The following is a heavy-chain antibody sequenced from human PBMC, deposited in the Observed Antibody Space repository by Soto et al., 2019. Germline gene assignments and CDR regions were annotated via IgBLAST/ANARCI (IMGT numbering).Heavy chain of an antibody. D-gene: IGHD2-8*01. V-gene: IGHV1-8*02. Sequence: GASVKVSCKASGYTFTSYNINWVRQATGQGLEWMGWMNPNSGNTGYAQKFQDRITLTRDTSITTAYMELGSLTSDDTAVYFCVSYGVAATYWGQGTQVTVSS. CDR3: VSYGVAATY. CDR2: MNPNSGNT. CDR1: GYTFTSYN. J-gene: IGHJ4*02.